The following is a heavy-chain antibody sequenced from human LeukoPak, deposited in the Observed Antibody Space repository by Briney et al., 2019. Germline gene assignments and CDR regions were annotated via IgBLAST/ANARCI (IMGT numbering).Heavy chain of an antibody. J-gene: IGHJ3*02. CDR1: GASISSSSYY. CDR3: ARPDTDAFDI. CDR2: IYYSGST. Sequence: PSETLSLTCTVSGASISSSSYYWGWVRQPPGKGLEWIGTIYYSGSTYYNPSLRSRVTISIDMSKNQFSLKLSSVTAADTAVYYCARPDTDAFDIWGQGTMVTVSS. V-gene: IGHV4-39*07. D-gene: IGHD5-18*01.